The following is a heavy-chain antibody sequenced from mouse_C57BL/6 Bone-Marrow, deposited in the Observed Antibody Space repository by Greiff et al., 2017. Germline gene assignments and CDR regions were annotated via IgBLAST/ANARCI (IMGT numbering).Heavy chain of an antibody. J-gene: IGHJ4*01. CDR1: GYTFTSYG. CDR2: IYPRSGNT. V-gene: IGHV1-81*01. Sequence: QVQLLQSGAELARPGASVKLSCKASGYTFTSYGISWVKQRTGQGLEWIGEIYPRSGNTYYNEKFKGKATLTADKSSSTAYMVLRSLTSEDSEVYFCAREATTVVARYAMDYWGQGTSVTVSS. CDR3: AREATTVVARYAMDY. D-gene: IGHD1-1*01.